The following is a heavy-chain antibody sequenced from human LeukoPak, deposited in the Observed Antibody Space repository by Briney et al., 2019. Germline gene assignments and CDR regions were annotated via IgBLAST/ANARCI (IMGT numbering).Heavy chain of an antibody. CDR3: ARRREEYFDY. CDR2: IYHSGST. D-gene: IGHD1-26*01. V-gene: IGHV4-30-2*01. CDR1: GGSISSGGYS. J-gene: IGHJ4*02. Sequence: SRTLSLTCAVSGGSISSGGYSWSWIRQPPGKGLEWIGYIYHSGSTYYNPSLKSRVTISVDRSKNQFSLKLSSVTAADTAVYYRARRREEYFDYWGQGTLVTVSS.